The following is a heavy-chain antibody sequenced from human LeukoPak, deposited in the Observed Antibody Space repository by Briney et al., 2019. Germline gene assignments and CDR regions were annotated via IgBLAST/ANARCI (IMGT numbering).Heavy chain of an antibody. V-gene: IGHV3-7*01. Sequence: GGSLRLSCAASGFTFSTYWMGWVRQAPGKGLEWVANINKDGREKYYVDSVKGRFTISRDNAKNSLHLQMNSLRAEDTAVYYCARLYLDSSLYDFWGQGALVTVSS. CDR3: ARLYLDSSLYDF. CDR1: GFTFSTYW. J-gene: IGHJ4*02. CDR2: INKDGREK. D-gene: IGHD2-21*01.